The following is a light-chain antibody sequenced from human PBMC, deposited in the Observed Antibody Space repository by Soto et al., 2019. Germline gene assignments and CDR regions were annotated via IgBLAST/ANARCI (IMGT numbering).Light chain of an antibody. CDR1: RNIRSS. V-gene: IGKV3-15*01. CDR3: QQYDIWPPYT. Sequence: MTQSPSSLSASPGERVTLSCRASRNIRSSLAWYQQRPGQAPRLLIYDASTRATGIPPRFSGGGSGTEFTVTISSLQSEDFAIYYCQQYDIWPPYTFGQGTKVDI. CDR2: DAS. J-gene: IGKJ2*01.